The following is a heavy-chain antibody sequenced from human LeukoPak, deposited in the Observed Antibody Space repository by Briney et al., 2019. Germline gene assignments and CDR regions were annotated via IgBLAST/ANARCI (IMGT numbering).Heavy chain of an antibody. CDR2: IWYDGSIK. CDR1: GFAFSNYG. Sequence: PGGSLRLSCAASGFAFSNYGMHWVRQAPGKGLEWLAVIWYDGSIKYYADSVKGRFTISRDNSKNTSYLQMNSLRAEDTAVYYCARDPQQWLVSYFDNWGQGILVTVSS. J-gene: IGHJ4*02. V-gene: IGHV3-33*01. D-gene: IGHD6-19*01. CDR3: ARDPQQWLVSYFDN.